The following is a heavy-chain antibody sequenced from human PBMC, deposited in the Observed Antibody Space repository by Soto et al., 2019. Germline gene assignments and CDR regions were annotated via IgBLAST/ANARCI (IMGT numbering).Heavy chain of an antibody. CDR3: ANPPLERIAAAGSLLLRYYYYYMDV. Sequence: GGSLRLSCAASGFTFSSYAMSWVRQAPGKGLEWVSAISGSGGSTYYADSVKGRFTISRDNSKNTLYLQMNSLRAEDTAVYYCANPPLERIAAAGSLLLRYYYYYMDVWGKGTTVTVSS. V-gene: IGHV3-23*01. D-gene: IGHD6-13*01. J-gene: IGHJ6*03. CDR1: GFTFSSYA. CDR2: ISGSGGST.